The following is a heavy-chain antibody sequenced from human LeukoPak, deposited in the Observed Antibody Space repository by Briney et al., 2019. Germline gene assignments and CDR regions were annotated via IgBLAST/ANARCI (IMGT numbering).Heavy chain of an antibody. Sequence: GGSLRLSGAASGFTFSSYGMHCVRQAPGKGLEWVAFIAEDGSNEKYTDSVKGRFTISRDNSNNTLYLRVNSLRAEDTGGYYCAKDRETTSSGTFDYWGQGTLVTVSS. V-gene: IGHV3-30*18. CDR1: GFTFSSYG. J-gene: IGHJ4*02. CDR3: AKDRETTSSGTFDY. D-gene: IGHD1-1*01. CDR2: IAEDGSNE.